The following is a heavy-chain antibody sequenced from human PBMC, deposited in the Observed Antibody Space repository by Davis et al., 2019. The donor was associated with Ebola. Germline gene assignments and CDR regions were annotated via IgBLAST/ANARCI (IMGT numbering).Heavy chain of an antibody. CDR3: ARDPTATRGMDV. V-gene: IGHV3-7*03. D-gene: IGHD5-18*01. CDR1: GFTFSSHW. CDR2: IKEDGSEK. Sequence: GESLKISCAASGFTFSSHWMTWVRQAPGKGLEWVANIKEDGSEKYYVDSVKGRFTVSRDNAKNSLSLQMNSLRAEDTALYYCARDPTATRGMDVWGKGTTVTVSS. J-gene: IGHJ6*04.